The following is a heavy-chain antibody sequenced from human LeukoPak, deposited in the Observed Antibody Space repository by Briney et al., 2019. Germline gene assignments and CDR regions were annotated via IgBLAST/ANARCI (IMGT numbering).Heavy chain of an antibody. CDR1: GFTFDDYA. CDR2: ISWNSGSI. Sequence: PGRSLRLSCAASGFTFDDYAMHWVRQAPGKGLEWVSGISWNSGSIDYADSVKGRFTFSRDNAKNSLYLQMNSLRAEDTALYYCAKGPGPPLITGATLFDYWGQGTLVTVSS. V-gene: IGHV3-9*01. D-gene: IGHD1-20*01. CDR3: AKGPGPPLITGATLFDY. J-gene: IGHJ4*02.